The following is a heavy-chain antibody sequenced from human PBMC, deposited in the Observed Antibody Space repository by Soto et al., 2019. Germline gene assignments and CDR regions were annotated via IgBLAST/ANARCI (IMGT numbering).Heavy chain of an antibody. CDR2: INHSGST. CDR3: ARGRRGYSYGTHYYYYGMDV. D-gene: IGHD5-18*01. J-gene: IGHJ6*02. V-gene: IGHV4-34*01. Sequence: QVQLQQWGAGLLKPSETLSLTCAVYGGSFSGYYWSWIRQPPGKGLEWIGEINHSGSTNYNPSLKSRVTISVDTSKNQCYLKLSSVTAADTAVYYCARGRRGYSYGTHYYYYGMDVWGQGTTVTVSS. CDR1: GGSFSGYY.